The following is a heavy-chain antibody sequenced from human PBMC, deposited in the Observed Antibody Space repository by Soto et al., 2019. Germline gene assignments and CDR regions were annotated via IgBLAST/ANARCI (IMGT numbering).Heavy chain of an antibody. CDR1: GGSISSGDYY. D-gene: IGHD3-3*01. CDR2: IYYSGST. J-gene: IGHJ6*02. CDR3: ASAPYDFWSGYPSGYGMDV. V-gene: IGHV4-30-4*01. Sequence: QVQLQESGPGLVKPSQTLSLTCTVSGGSISSGDYYWSWIRQPPGKGLEWIGYIYYSGSTYYNPSLTSLVTISVDTSKNQFSLKLSSVTAAATAVYYCASAPYDFWSGYPSGYGMDVWGQGTTVTVSS.